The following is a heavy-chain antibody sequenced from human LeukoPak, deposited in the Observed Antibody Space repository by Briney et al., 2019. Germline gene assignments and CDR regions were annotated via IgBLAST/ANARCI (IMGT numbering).Heavy chain of an antibody. CDR1: GGSISSYY. V-gene: IGHV4-59*01. J-gene: IGHJ5*02. CDR2: IYYSGST. Sequence: SETLSPTCTVSGGSISSYYWSWIRQPPGKGLEWIGYIYYSGSTNYNPSLKSRVTISVDTSKNQFSLKLSSVTAADTAVYYCARDGNWFDPWGQGTLVTVSS. CDR3: ARDGNWFDP.